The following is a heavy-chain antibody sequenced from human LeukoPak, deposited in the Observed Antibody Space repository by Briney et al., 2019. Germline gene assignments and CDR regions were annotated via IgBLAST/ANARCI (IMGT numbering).Heavy chain of an antibody. Sequence: GGSLRLSCAASGFTFSSYSMNWVRQAPGKGLEWVSSISSSRSYIYYADSVKGRFTISRDNAKNSLYLQMNSLRAEDTAVYYCARDRDIHLFDPWGQGTLVTVSS. CDR3: ARDRDIHLFDP. CDR2: ISSSRSYI. D-gene: IGHD2-15*01. J-gene: IGHJ5*02. CDR1: GFTFSSYS. V-gene: IGHV3-21*01.